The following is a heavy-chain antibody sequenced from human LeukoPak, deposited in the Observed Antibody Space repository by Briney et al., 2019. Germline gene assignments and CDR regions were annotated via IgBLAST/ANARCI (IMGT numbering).Heavy chain of an antibody. V-gene: IGHV1-8*01. J-gene: IGHJ4*02. Sequence: ASVKVSCKAARYTFTSYDINWVRQATGQGLEWMGWMNPNSGNTGYAQKFQGRVTMTRNTSISTAYMELNSLRSEDTAVYYCARVAGTMVRGVIGYWGQGTLVTVSS. D-gene: IGHD3-10*01. CDR3: ARVAGTMVRGVIGY. CDR2: MNPNSGNT. CDR1: RYTFTSYD.